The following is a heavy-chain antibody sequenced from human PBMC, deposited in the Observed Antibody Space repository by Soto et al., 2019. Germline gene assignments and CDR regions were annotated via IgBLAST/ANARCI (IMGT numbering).Heavy chain of an antibody. CDR2: VVGSGGEI. Sequence: WGSLRLSCAASGFTISTYAMTWVRQAPGKGLECVSGVVGSGGEIYYADSVKGRFTISKDNSKNTLYLQMNILRDEDTAVYYCAKDAVYNDGFGRMDSWGKGTLVTVSS. CDR3: AKDAVYNDGFGRMDS. CDR1: GFTISTYA. D-gene: IGHD3-16*01. V-gene: IGHV3-23*01. J-gene: IGHJ5*02.